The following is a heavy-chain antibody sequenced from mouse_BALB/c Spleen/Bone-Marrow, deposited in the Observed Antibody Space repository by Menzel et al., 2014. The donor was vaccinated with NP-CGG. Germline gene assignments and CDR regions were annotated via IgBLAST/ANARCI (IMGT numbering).Heavy chain of an antibody. CDR2: IDPNTYYT. D-gene: IGHD4-1*01. V-gene: IGHV1-7*01. J-gene: IGHJ3*01. Sequence: VQLQQSRAELAKPGASVKMSCKASGYTFTNYWMHWVKQRPGQGLEWIGYIDPNTYYTRYNQKFKDKATLTADKSSSTAYLQLSSLTSEDAAVYYCRRYWDAYWGQGTLVTVSA. CDR1: GYTFTNYW. CDR3: RRYWDAY.